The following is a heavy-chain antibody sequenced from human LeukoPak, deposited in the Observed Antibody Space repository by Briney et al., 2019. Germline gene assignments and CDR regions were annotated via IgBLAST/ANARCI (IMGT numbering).Heavy chain of an antibody. CDR2: ISGSGGST. J-gene: IGHJ4*02. D-gene: IGHD3-10*01. V-gene: IGHV3-23*01. CDR3: AKGVYGSGSPFDY. CDR1: GFTFSSYA. Sequence: GGSLRPSCAASGFTFSSYAMSWVRQAPGKGLEWVSAISGSGGSTYYADSVKSRFTISRDNSKNTLYLQMNSLRAEDTAVYYCAKGVYGSGSPFDYWGQGTLVTVSS.